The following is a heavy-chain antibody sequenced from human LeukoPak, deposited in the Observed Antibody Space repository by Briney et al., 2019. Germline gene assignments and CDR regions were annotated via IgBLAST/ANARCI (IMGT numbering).Heavy chain of an antibody. J-gene: IGHJ4*02. CDR1: GASFNSDDQY. D-gene: IGHD3-22*01. V-gene: IGHV4-31*03. CDR3: SRGLDSRKLGY. CDR2: IHPSGML. Sequence: SQTLSLTCTVSGASFNSDDQYWNWIRQSPGKGLEWNGSIHPSGMLYNNTSLESRVTMSRDTSKRNTVTAADTAVYFCSRGLDSRKLGYWGQGTLVTVSS.